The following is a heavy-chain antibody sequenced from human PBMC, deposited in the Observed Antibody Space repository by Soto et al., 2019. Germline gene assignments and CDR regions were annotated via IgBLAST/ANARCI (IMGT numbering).Heavy chain of an antibody. CDR1: GFTFSSYG. J-gene: IGHJ6*02. CDR3: AKDSTYYDSSGYYYYYYGMDV. D-gene: IGHD3-22*01. Sequence: PGGSLRLSCASSGFTFSSYGMHWVRQAPGKGLEWVAVISYDGSNKYYADSVKGRFTISRDNSKNTLYLQMNSLRAEDTAVYYCAKDSTYYDSSGYYYYYYGMDVWGQGTTVTVSS. V-gene: IGHV3-30*18. CDR2: ISYDGSNK.